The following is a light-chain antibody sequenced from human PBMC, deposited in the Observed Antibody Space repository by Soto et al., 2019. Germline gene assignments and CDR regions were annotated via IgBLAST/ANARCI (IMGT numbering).Light chain of an antibody. J-gene: IGLJ3*02. V-gene: IGLV1-40*01. CDR1: SSNIGAGYD. CDR3: QSYDSSLGGS. Sequence: QSVLTQPPSVSGAPGQRVTISCTGSSSNIGAGYDVHWYQQLPGTAPKLLIYANSNRPSGVPDRFSGSKSGTSASLAITGLQAEDEADYYCQSYDSSLGGSFGGGTKVTVL. CDR2: ANS.